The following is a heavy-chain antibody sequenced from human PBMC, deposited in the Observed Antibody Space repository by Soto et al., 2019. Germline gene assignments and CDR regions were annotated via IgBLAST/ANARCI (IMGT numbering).Heavy chain of an antibody. D-gene: IGHD6-13*01. J-gene: IGHJ6*02. Sequence: QVQLVESGGGLVKPGGSLRLSCAASGFTFSDYYMSWIRQAPGKGLEWVSYISSSGSTIYYADSVKGRFTISRDNAKNSRYLQMNSLRAEDTAVYYCARGRAIAAAGTNYYYYGMDVWGQGTTVTVSS. CDR2: ISSSGSTI. CDR1: GFTFSDYY. V-gene: IGHV3-11*01. CDR3: ARGRAIAAAGTNYYYYGMDV.